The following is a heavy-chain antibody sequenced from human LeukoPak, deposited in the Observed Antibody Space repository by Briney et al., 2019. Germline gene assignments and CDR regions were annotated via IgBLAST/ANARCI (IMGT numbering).Heavy chain of an antibody. J-gene: IGHJ4*02. V-gene: IGHV3-53*01. CDR3: ASDDGVGTTDSFDY. CDR2: IYSGGST. Sequence: GGSPRLSCEASGFTVSSNYMSWVRQAPGKGLEWVSVIYSGGSTYYADSVKGRFTISRDNSKNTLFLQMSSLRTEDTAVYYCASDDGVGTTDSFDYWGQGALVTVSS. D-gene: IGHD1-1*01. CDR1: GFTVSSNY.